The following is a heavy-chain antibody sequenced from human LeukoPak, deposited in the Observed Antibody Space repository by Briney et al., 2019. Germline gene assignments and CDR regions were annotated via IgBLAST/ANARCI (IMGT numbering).Heavy chain of an antibody. CDR2: IYHSGST. CDR1: GYSISSGYY. CDR3: ATTYCGGDCYKIEYYFDC. D-gene: IGHD2-21*01. V-gene: IGHV4-38-2*01. J-gene: IGHJ4*02. Sequence: SETLSLTCAVSGYSISSGYYWGWIRQPPGKGLEWIGSIYHSGSTYYNPSLKSRVTISVDTSKNQFSLKLSSVTAADTAVYYCATTYCGGDCYKIEYYFDCWGQGTLVTVSS.